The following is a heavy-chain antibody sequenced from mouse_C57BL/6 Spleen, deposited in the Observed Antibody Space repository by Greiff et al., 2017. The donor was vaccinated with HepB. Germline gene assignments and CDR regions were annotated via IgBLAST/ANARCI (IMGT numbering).Heavy chain of an antibody. J-gene: IGHJ2*01. CDR1: GYTFTSYW. D-gene: IGHD1-1*02. CDR2: INPSNGGT. CDR3: ARRGIPWYYFDY. Sequence: QVHVKQSGTELVKPGASVKLSCKASGYTFTSYWMHWVKQRPGQGLEWIGNINPSNGGTNYNEKFKSKATLTVDKSSSTAYMQLSSLTSEDSAVYYCARRGIPWYYFDYWGQGTTRTVSS. V-gene: IGHV1-53*01.